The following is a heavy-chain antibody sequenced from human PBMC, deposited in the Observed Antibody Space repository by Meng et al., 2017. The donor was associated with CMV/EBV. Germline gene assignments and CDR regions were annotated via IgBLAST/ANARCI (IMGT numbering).Heavy chain of an antibody. V-gene: IGHV4-34*01. J-gene: IGHJ1*01. CDR1: GGSISSYY. CDR2: INHSGST. CDR3: ARGPPGLLRFLEWSQSYFQH. D-gene: IGHD3-3*01. Sequence: SETLSLTCTVSGGSISSYYWSWIRQPPGKGLEWIGEINHSGSTNYNPSLKSRVTISVDTSKNQFSLKLSSVTAADTAVYYCARGPPGLLRFLEWSQSYFQHWGQGTLVTVSS.